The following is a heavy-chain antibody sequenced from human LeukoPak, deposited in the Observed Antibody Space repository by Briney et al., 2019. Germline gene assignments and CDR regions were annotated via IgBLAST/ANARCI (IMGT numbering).Heavy chain of an antibody. V-gene: IGHV1-2*02. J-gene: IGHJ6*03. CDR2: INPNSGGT. CDR3: AREAPYGDDYYYYMDV. CDR1: GYTFTGYY. D-gene: IGHD4/OR15-4a*01. Sequence: ASVKVSCKASGYTFTGYYMHWVRQAPGQGLEWMGWINPNSGGTNYAQKFQGRVTMTRDTSISTAYMELNKLRSDDTAVYYCAREAPYGDDYYYYMDVWGKGTAVTISS.